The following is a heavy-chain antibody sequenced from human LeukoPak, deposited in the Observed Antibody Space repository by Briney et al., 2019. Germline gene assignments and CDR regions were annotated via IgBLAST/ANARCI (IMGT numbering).Heavy chain of an antibody. CDR3: ARDPGDSSGYYLGWFDP. J-gene: IGHJ5*02. V-gene: IGHV4-31*03. D-gene: IGHD3-22*01. CDR2: NYYSGST. Sequence: SETLSLTCTVSGGSISSGGYYWSWIRQHPGKGLEWIGYNYYSGSTYYNPSLKSRVTISVDTSKNQFSLKLSSVTAADTAVYYCARDPGDSSGYYLGWFDPWGQGTLVTVSS. CDR1: GGSISSGGYY.